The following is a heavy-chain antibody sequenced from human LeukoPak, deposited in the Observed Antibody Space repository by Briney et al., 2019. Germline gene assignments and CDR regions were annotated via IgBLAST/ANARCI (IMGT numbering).Heavy chain of an antibody. D-gene: IGHD2-21*01. Sequence: SETLSLTCAVYGGSFSGYYWSWIRQPPGKGLEWIGEINHSGSTNYNPSLKSRVTISVDTSKNQFSLKLSSVTAADTAVYYCARDPPRGEVPHWGQGTLVTVSS. CDR1: GGSFSGYY. CDR3: ARDPPRGEVPH. V-gene: IGHV4-34*01. CDR2: INHSGST. J-gene: IGHJ4*02.